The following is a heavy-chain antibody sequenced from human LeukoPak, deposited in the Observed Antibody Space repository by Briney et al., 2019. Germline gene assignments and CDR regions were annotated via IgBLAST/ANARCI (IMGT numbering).Heavy chain of an antibody. Sequence: PGGSLRLSCAASGFTFSSYAMHWVRQAPGKGLEWVAFIRYDGSNKYYADSVKGRFTISRDNSKNTLYLQMNSLRAEDTAVYYCAKVDMGYYDSSGYSSMFDYWGQGTLVTVSS. CDR2: IRYDGSNK. D-gene: IGHD3-22*01. J-gene: IGHJ4*02. CDR1: GFTFSSYA. CDR3: AKVDMGYYDSSGYSSMFDY. V-gene: IGHV3-30*02.